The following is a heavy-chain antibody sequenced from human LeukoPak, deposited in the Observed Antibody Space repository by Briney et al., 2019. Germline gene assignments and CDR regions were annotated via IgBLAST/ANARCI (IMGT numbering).Heavy chain of an antibody. CDR1: GFTFVNYA. Sequence: PGGSLRLSXAVSGFTFVNYAMSWVRQAPGKGLEWVSGISGSGGSTYYADSVKGRFTISRDNSKNTLYLQMNSLRAEDTAVYYCAKDGWLAQDFRGQGTLVTVSS. CDR2: ISGSGGST. J-gene: IGHJ4*02. V-gene: IGHV3-23*01. D-gene: IGHD6-19*01. CDR3: AKDGWLAQDF.